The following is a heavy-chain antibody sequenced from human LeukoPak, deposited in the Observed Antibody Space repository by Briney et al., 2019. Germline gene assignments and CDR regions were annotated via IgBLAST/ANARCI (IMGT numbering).Heavy chain of an antibody. CDR2: ISYDGSNK. J-gene: IGHJ6*02. CDR3: ARRIHVGYCSGGSRYRGWRYYGMDV. D-gene: IGHD2-15*01. V-gene: IGHV3-30-3*01. Sequence: GGSLRLSCAASGFTFSSYAMHWVRQAPGKGLEWVAVISYDGSNKYYADSVKGRFTISRDNSKNTLYLQMNSLRAEDTAVYYCARRIHVGYCSGGSRYRGWRYYGMDVWGQGTTVTVSS. CDR1: GFTFSSYA.